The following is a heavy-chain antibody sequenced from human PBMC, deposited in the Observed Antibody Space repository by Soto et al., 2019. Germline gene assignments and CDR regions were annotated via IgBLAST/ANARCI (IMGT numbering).Heavy chain of an antibody. CDR1: GYTFTSTY. V-gene: IGHV1-46*01. D-gene: IGHD2-2*01. Sequence: ASVEVSCEPSGYTFTSTYMHWVRQDPVQVLERLGIINPSGGSTSYAQKFQGRVTMTRDTSTSTVYMELSSLRSEDTAVYYCARGSYCSSTSCYYYYYGMDVWGQGNTVNVS. CDR3: ARGSYCSSTSCYYYYYGMDV. CDR2: INPSGGST. J-gene: IGHJ6*02.